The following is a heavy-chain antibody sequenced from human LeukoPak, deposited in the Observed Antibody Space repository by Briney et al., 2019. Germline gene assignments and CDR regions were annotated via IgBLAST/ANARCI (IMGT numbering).Heavy chain of an antibody. CDR1: GGSISSYY. J-gene: IGHJ4*02. CDR3: ARHNDWNDPTAPFDY. V-gene: IGHV4-59*08. Sequence: SETLSLTCTVSGGSISSYYWSWIRQPPGKELEWIGYIYYSGSTNYNPSPKSRVTISVDTSKNQFSLKLSSVTAADTAVYYCARHNDWNDPTAPFDYWGQGTLVTVSS. CDR2: IYYSGST. D-gene: IGHD1-1*01.